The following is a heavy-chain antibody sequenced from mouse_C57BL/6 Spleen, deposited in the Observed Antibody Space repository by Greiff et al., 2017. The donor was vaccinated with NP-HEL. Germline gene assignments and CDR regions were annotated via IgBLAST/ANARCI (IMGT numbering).Heavy chain of an antibody. V-gene: IGHV1-82*01. D-gene: IGHD3-2*02. CDR1: GYAFSSSW. Sequence: VQLQQSGPELVKPGASVKISCKASGYAFSSSWMNWVKQRPGKGLEWIGRIYPGDGDTNYNGKFKGKATLTADKSSSTAYMQLSSLTSEDSAVYFCARDSSGSLAYWGQGTLVTVSA. CDR2: IYPGDGDT. J-gene: IGHJ3*01. CDR3: ARDSSGSLAY.